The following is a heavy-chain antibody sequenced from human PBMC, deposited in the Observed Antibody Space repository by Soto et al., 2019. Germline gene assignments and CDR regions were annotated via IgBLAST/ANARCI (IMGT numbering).Heavy chain of an antibody. CDR1: GGSISSYY. CDR3: ARDNPYYGSGSYIDIPNWFDP. D-gene: IGHD3-10*01. CDR2: IYYSGST. J-gene: IGHJ5*02. Sequence: QVQLQESGPGLVKPSETLSLTCTVSGGSISSYYWSWIRQPPGKGLEWIGYIYYSGSTNYNPSLKSRVTISVDTSKNQFSLKLSSVTAADTAVYYCARDNPYYGSGSYIDIPNWFDPWGQGTLVTVSS. V-gene: IGHV4-59*01.